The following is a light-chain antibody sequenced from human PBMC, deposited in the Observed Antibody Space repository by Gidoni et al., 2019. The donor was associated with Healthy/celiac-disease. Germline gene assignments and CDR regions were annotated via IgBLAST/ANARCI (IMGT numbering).Light chain of an antibody. Sequence: QSALTQPASVSGSPGQSITISCTGTSSDVGGYNYVSWYQQHPGKAPKLMIYDVSNRPSGVSNRFSGSKSGNTASLTISGLQAEDEADYYCSSYXSSSTVVFG. CDR3: SSYXSSSTVV. V-gene: IGLV2-14*03. J-gene: IGLJ2*01. CDR1: SSDVGGYNY. CDR2: DVS.